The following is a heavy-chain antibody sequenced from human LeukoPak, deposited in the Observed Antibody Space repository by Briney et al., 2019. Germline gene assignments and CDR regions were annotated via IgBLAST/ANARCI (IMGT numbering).Heavy chain of an antibody. CDR1: GFTVSSNY. CDR2: IYSGGST. V-gene: IGHV3-66*01. J-gene: IGHJ4*02. CDR3: AREGRGRNYGVYYFDY. D-gene: IGHD3-10*01. Sequence: GGSLRLSCAASGFTVSSNYMSWVRQAPGKGLEWVSVIYSGGSTYYADSVMDRFIISRDTSKNTLYLQMNSLRAEDTAVYYCAREGRGRNYGVYYFDYWGQGTLVTVSS.